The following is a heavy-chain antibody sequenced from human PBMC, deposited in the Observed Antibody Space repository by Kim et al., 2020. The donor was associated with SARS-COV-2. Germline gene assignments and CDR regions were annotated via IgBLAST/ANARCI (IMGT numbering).Heavy chain of an antibody. D-gene: IGHD3-10*01. CDR3: ARDLYYYGSGSYFDY. V-gene: IGHV3-7*03. J-gene: IGHJ4*02. CDR1: GFTFSSYW. Sequence: GGSLRLSCAASGFTFSSYWMSWVRQAPGKGLEWVANIKQDGSEKYYVDHVKGRFTISRDNAKNSLYLQMNSLRAEDTAVYYCARDLYYYGSGSYFDYWGQGTLVTVSS. CDR2: IKQDGSEK.